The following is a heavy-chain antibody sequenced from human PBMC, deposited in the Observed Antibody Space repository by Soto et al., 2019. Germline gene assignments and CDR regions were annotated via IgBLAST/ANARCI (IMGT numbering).Heavy chain of an antibody. Sequence: PGGSLRLSCAASGFTFSDYYMSWMRQAPGKWLEFVSYISGSGGGTYYADSVKGRFTLPRDNPNTTLYLQMSSRRAEDTDEYYCEKCGQDSRGRLLRSFQPGGQGTL. CDR2: ISGSGGGT. CDR1: GFTFSDYY. J-gene: IGHJ1*01. V-gene: IGHV3-23*01. CDR3: EKCGQDSRGRLLRSFQP. D-gene: IGHD2-15*01.